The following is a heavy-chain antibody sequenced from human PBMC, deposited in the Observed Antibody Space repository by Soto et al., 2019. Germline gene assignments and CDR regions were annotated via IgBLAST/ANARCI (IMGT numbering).Heavy chain of an antibody. CDR2: ISWNSGSI. CDR3: AKGVAPDPRAYYYYYMDV. V-gene: IGHV3-9*01. CDR1: GFTFDDYA. J-gene: IGHJ6*03. Sequence: GGSLRLSCAASGFTFDDYAMHWVRQAPGKGLEWVSGISWNSGSIGYADSVKGRFTISRDNAKNSLYLQMNSLRAEDTALYYCAKGVAPDPRAYYYYYMDVWGKGTTVTVSS.